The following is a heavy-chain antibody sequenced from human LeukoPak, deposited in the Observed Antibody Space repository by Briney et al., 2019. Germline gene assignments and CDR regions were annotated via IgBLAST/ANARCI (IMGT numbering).Heavy chain of an antibody. J-gene: IGHJ4*02. D-gene: IGHD6-19*01. CDR3: ARHSNGWYPFDY. V-gene: IGHV4-59*01. CDR2: IYYTGSA. Sequence: SETLSLTCTVSGGSISSFYWSWIRQPPGKGLDWIGYIYYTGSAKYNPSLKSRVTISLDTSKKQFSLKLSSVTAADTAVYYCARHSNGWYPFDYWGQGTLVTVSS. CDR1: GGSISSFY.